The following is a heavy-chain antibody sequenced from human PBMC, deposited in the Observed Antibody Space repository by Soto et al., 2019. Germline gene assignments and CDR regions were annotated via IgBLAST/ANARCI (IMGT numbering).Heavy chain of an antibody. CDR1: GFSLSNARMG. V-gene: IGHV2-26*01. CDR3: ARALVTTVTTRAFDI. J-gene: IGHJ3*02. Sequence: QVTLKESGPVLVKPTETLTLTCTVSGFSLSNARMGVSWIRQPPGKAVEWLAHIFSNDEKSYSTSLKSRLTISKDTSQSQVVLTMTNMDPVDTATYYCARALVTTVTTRAFDIWGQGTMVTVSS. CDR2: IFSNDEK. D-gene: IGHD4-17*01.